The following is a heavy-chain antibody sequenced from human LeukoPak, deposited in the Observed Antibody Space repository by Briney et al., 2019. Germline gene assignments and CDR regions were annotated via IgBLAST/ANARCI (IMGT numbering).Heavy chain of an antibody. V-gene: IGHV3-74*01. D-gene: IGHD5-12*01. CDR2: IKTDGSYT. Sequence: PGGSLRLSCAASGFTFSSYAMSWVRQAPGKGLEWVSRIKTDGSYTNYADSVKGRFTISRDNAKNTLYLQMNSLRAEDTAVYYCAGGGSGYINYWGQGTLVTVSS. CDR1: GFTFSSYA. J-gene: IGHJ4*02. CDR3: AGGGSGYINY.